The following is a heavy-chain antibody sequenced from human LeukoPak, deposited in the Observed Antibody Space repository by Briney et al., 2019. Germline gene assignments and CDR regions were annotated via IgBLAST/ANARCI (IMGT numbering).Heavy chain of an antibody. CDR3: TRHIVGPITYFDS. Sequence: GGSLRLSCTGSGLSFGDYAVSWVRQAPGKGLEWVGFIRSKAHGATTEYAASVKGRFTISRDDSKSIAYLQMYSLQTEDTALYYCTRHIVGPITYFDSWGQGTLVTVSS. V-gene: IGHV3-49*04. CDR1: GLSFGDYA. CDR2: IRSKAHGATT. D-gene: IGHD1-26*01. J-gene: IGHJ4*02.